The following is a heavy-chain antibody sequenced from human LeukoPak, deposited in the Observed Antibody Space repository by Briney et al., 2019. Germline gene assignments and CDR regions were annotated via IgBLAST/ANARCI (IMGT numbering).Heavy chain of an antibody. CDR2: INHSGST. J-gene: IGHJ5*02. D-gene: IGHD3-10*01. Sequence: SETLSLTCAVYGGSFSGYYWSWIRQPPGKGLEWIGEINHSGSTNYNPSLKSRVTISVDTSKNQFSLKLSSVTAADTAVYYCAGDFYYGSGSFDPWGQGTLVTVSS. CDR3: AGDFYYGSGSFDP. CDR1: GGSFSGYY. V-gene: IGHV4-34*01.